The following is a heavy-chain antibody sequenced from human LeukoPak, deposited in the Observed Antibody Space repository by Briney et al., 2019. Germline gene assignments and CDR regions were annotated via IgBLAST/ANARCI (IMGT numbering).Heavy chain of an antibody. CDR2: TRSSSSYI. Sequence: GRSLRLSWPASGFSSSSYSMNCVRQAPGKGLEWVSSTRSSSSYIYYADSVKGRFTISRDNAKNSLYLQMNSLRAEHTAVSYCARDLCMVGSYCDYYYYYDMDVCGEGTTVTVCS. CDR1: GFSSSSYS. CDR3: ARDLCMVGSYCDYYYYYDMDV. D-gene: IGHD1-26*01. J-gene: IGHJ6*04. V-gene: IGHV3-21*01.